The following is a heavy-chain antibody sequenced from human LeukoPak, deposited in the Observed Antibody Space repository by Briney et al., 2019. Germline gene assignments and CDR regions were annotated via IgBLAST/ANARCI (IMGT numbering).Heavy chain of an antibody. CDR1: GFSFSSYA. CDR3: AKATLRYFDWPSYGMDV. CDR2: ISGSGGST. J-gene: IGHJ6*02. D-gene: IGHD3-9*01. Sequence: GGSLRLSCAASGFSFSSYAMSWVRQAPGEGLEWVSAISGSGGSTYYADSAKGRFTISRDNSKNTLYLQMDSLRAEDTAVDYGAKATLRYFDWPSYGMDVWGQGTAVTVSS. V-gene: IGHV3-23*01.